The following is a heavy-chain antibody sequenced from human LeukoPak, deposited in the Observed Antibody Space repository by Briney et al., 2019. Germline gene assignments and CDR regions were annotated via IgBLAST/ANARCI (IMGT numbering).Heavy chain of an antibody. CDR2: INPNNGAT. CDR3: AKASDYGDYVSVYYYMDV. V-gene: IGHV1-2*06. D-gene: IGHD4-17*01. Sequence: ASVKVSCKTSGYSFTGYYLRWVRQAPGQGLEWMGRINPNNGATNYAQKFQGRVTMTRDTSISTAYMGLSRLRSDDTALYYCAKASDYGDYVSVYYYMDVWGKGTTVTVSS. J-gene: IGHJ6*03. CDR1: GYSFTGYY.